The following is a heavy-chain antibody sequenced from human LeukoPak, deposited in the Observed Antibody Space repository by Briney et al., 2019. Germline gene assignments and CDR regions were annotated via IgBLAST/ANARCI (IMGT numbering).Heavy chain of an antibody. CDR2: ISPEGSGT. V-gene: IGHV3-74*03. CDR1: GFSLSGYW. CDR3: KRGQAGRSGLRAV. J-gene: IGHJ6*02. D-gene: IGHD2-8*02. Sequence: GGSLRLSCAASGFSLSGYWMHWVRQAPGKGLVWVSRISPEGSGTTYADSVKGRFTISRDTAKNTVYLQMNSLRDEDAAVYHCKRGQAGRSGLRAVGGRGTTVTVPS.